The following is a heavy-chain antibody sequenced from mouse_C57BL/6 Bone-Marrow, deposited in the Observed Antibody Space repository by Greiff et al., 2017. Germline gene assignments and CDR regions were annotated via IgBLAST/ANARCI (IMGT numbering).Heavy chain of an antibody. CDR3: ASTVVATGAMDY. CDR1: GFTFSSYA. D-gene: IGHD1-1*01. Sequence: EVQVIESGGGLVKPGGSLKLSCAASGFTFSSYAMPWVRQTPEKRLEWVATISDGGSYTYYPENVKGRFTISRDNAKNNLYLQMSHLKSEDTAMYYCASTVVATGAMDYWGQGTSVTVSS. J-gene: IGHJ4*01. V-gene: IGHV5-4*01. CDR2: ISDGGSYT.